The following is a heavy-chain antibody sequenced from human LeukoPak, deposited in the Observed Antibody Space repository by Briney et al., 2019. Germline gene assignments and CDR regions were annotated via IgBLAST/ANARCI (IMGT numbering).Heavy chain of an antibody. D-gene: IGHD2-21*02. V-gene: IGHV4-39*02. J-gene: IGHJ3*02. CDR1: GGSITSSTYY. CDR2: IYYSGST. CDR3: ARDPAYCGGDCLDAFDI. Sequence: SETLSLTCTVSGGSITSSTYYWAWIRQLPGRGLEWIGSIYYSGSTYYNPSLKSRVTISVDTSKNQFSLKLSSVTAADTAVYYCARDPAYCGGDCLDAFDIWGQGTMVTVSS.